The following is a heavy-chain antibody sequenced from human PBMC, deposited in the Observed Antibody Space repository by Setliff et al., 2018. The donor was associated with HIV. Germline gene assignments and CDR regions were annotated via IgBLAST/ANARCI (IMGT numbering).Heavy chain of an antibody. CDR1: GFTFTNYW. CDR3: AKEGSNWYPPNYFDY. D-gene: IGHD4-4*01. CDR2: ISYDGSHK. Sequence: GGSLRLSCAASGFTFTNYWMSWVRQSPGKGLEWVAVISYDGSHKYYADSVKGRFTISRDNSKNTLYLQMNSLRTEDTAVYYCAKEGSNWYPPNYFDYWGQGTLVTVSS. J-gene: IGHJ4*02. V-gene: IGHV3-30*18.